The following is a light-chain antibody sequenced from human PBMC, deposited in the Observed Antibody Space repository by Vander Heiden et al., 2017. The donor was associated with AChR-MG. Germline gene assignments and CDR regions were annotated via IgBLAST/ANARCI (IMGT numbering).Light chain of an antibody. CDR2: KAF. CDR1: QSLSTW. V-gene: IGKV1-5*03. CDR3: QQYHTFPWT. J-gene: IGKJ1*01. Sequence: DLQMTQSPSTLSASVGDRITITCRTSQSLSTWLAWYQQKPGKAPRLLIYKAFKLERGVPSRFTGSGSGTEFTLTISSLQPDDSATYYCQQYHTFPWTFGQGTKVEIK.